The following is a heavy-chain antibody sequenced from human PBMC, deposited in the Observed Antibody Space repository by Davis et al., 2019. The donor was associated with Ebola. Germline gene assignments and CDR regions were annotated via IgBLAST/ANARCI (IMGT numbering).Heavy chain of an antibody. Sequence: SETLSLTCAVYGGSFSGYYWSWIRQPPGKGLEWIGEINHSGSTNYNPSLKSRVTISVDTSKNQFSLKLSSVTAADTAVYYCVGGGLWFLDPFDYWGQGTLVTVSS. D-gene: IGHD3-10*01. V-gene: IGHV4-34*01. CDR3: VGGGLWFLDPFDY. CDR2: INHSGST. CDR1: GGSFSGYY. J-gene: IGHJ4*02.